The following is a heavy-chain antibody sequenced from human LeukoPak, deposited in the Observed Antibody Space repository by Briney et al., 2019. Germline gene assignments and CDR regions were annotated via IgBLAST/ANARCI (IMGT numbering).Heavy chain of an antibody. CDR2: TRNIANSYTT. CDR1: GFTFSDHY. J-gene: IGHJ3*02. Sequence: PGGSLRLSYAASGFTFSDHYMDWVRQAPGKGLEWVGRTRNIANSYTTEYAASVKGRFTISRDDSKNSLYLQMNSLKTEDTAVYYCARENEARYYYDSSGYSDAFDIWGQGTMVTVSS. CDR3: ARENEARYYYDSSGYSDAFDI. V-gene: IGHV3-72*01. D-gene: IGHD3-22*01.